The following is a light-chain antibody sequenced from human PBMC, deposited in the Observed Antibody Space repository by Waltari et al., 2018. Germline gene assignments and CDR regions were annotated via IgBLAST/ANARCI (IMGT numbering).Light chain of an antibody. Sequence: QSALTQPDSVSGSPGQWITISCTGTSSDIGGYNLVSWYQQHPGNAPKLMIYDFNKRPSVVSNRFSGSKSGNTASLTISGLQTEDEADYYCCSYGGSFTWIFGGGTKLTVL. CDR2: DFN. CDR3: CSYGGSFTWI. V-gene: IGLV2-23*02. J-gene: IGLJ2*01. CDR1: SSDIGGYNL.